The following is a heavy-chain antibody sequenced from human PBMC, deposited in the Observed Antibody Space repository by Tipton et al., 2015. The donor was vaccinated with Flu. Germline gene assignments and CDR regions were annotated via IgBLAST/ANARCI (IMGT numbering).Heavy chain of an antibody. J-gene: IGHJ4*02. CDR1: GGFITSGSYY. D-gene: IGHD3-10*01. V-gene: IGHV4-61*02. Sequence: TLSLTCTVSGGFITSGSYYWSWIRQSAGKGLEWIGRIYTTGSTNYNPSLRSRVTISGDTSKNHFSVQLSSVTAADTAVYYCARSPSYSGSGVYPYYFDDWGQGTRVTVSS. CDR2: IYTTGST. CDR3: ARSPSYSGSGVYPYYFDD.